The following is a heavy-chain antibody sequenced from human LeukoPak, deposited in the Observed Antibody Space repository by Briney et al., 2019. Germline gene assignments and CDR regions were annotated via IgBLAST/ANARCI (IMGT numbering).Heavy chain of an antibody. V-gene: IGHV3-30*03. D-gene: IGHD1-26*01. CDR3: ARDRNPSGSYFYYFDY. CDR2: ISYDGSNK. Sequence: GGSLRLSCAASGFTFSSYGMRWVRQAPGKGLEWVAVISYDGSNKYYADSVKGRFTISRDNSKNTLYLQMNSLRAEDTAVYYCARDRNPSGSYFYYFDYWGQGTLVTVSS. CDR1: GFTFSSYG. J-gene: IGHJ4*02.